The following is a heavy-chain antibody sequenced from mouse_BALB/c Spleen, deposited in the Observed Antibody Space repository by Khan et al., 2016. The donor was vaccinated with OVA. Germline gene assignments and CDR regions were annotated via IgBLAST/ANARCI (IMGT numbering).Heavy chain of an antibody. CDR1: GFSLTSYG. CDR2: IWGDGST. D-gene: IGHD1-2*01. CDR3: AKWGTANYYAMDY. V-gene: IGHV2-3*01. J-gene: IGHJ4*01. Sequence: VQLQESGPGLVAPSQSLSITCTVSGFSLTSYGVNWVRQPPGKGLEWLGVIWGDGSTTYHSTLMSRLSISKDNSQSQFFLKLSSLQTDDTATYYCAKWGTANYYAMDYWGQGTSVTVSS.